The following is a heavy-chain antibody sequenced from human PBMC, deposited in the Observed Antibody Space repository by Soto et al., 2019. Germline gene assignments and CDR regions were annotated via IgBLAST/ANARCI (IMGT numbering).Heavy chain of an antibody. CDR3: AKDPNYYDSSGYLFDP. Sequence: GGSLRLSCAASGFTFSSYGMHWVRQAPGKGLEWVAVISYDGSNKYYADSVKGRFTISRDNSKNTLYLQMNSLRAEDTAVYYCAKDPNYYDSSGYLFDPWGQGTLVTVSS. CDR1: GFTFSSYG. CDR2: ISYDGSNK. J-gene: IGHJ5*02. D-gene: IGHD3-22*01. V-gene: IGHV3-30*18.